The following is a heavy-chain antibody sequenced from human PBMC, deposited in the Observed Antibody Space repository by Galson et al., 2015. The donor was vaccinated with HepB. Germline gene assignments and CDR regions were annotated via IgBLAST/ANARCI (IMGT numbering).Heavy chain of an antibody. D-gene: IGHD3-3*01. V-gene: IGHV3-72*01. Sequence: LRLSCAVAGFTFSDHYIEWVRQAPGKGLEWVGRSRDKANSYTTEYAASVKGRFTISRDDSKDSLYLQMKSLKTEDSAVYYCARAKGWSILDYWGQGTLVTVSS. J-gene: IGHJ4*02. CDR3: ARAKGWSILDY. CDR2: SRDKANSYTT. CDR1: GFTFSDHY.